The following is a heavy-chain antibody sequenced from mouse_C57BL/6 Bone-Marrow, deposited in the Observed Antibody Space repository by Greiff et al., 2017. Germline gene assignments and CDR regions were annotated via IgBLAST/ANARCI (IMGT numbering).Heavy chain of an antibody. CDR1: GYTFTSYW. J-gene: IGHJ3*01. CDR3: ARSRGFAY. V-gene: IGHV1-69*01. Sequence: QVHVKQPGAELVMPGASVKLSCKASGYTFTSYWMHWVKQRPGQGLEWIGEIDPSDSYTNYNQKFKGKSTLTVDKSSSTAYMQLSSLTSEDSAVYYCARSRGFAYWGKGTLVTVSA. CDR2: IDPSDSYT.